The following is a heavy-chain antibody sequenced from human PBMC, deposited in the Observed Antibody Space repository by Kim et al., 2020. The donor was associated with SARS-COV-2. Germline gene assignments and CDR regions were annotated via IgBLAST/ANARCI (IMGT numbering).Heavy chain of an antibody. Sequence: SETLSLTCTVSGGSISTYYWNWIRQSPQKGLEWIGFISYSGSTNYNPSLKSRVAISVDSSKNQFSLNLSSVTAADTAVYYCARGGVKQWLGLWRRGTLVT. CDR1: GGSISTYY. D-gene: IGHD6-19*01. CDR2: ISYSGST. CDR3: ARGGVKQWLGL. J-gene: IGHJ2*01. V-gene: IGHV4-59*13.